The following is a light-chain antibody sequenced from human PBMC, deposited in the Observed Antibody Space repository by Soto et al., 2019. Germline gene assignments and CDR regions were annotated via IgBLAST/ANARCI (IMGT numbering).Light chain of an antibody. CDR3: QQYGSSPRYA. CDR2: GAS. J-gene: IGKJ2*01. CDR1: QSVSSSY. V-gene: IGKV3-20*01. Sequence: EIVLTQSPGTLSLSPGERATLSCRASQSVSSSYLAWYQQKPGQAPRLLIYGASSRATGIPDRFSGSRSGTEFTLNIRRLEPDGFVVLYCQQYGSSPRYAFGLGTQLQI.